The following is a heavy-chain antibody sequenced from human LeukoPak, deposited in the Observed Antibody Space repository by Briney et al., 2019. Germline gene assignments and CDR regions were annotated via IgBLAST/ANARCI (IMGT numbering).Heavy chain of an antibody. CDR2: INSDGGST. J-gene: IGHJ2*01. V-gene: IGHV3-74*01. CDR3: ARVDTAMVYWYFDL. Sequence: PGGSLRLSCAASGFTFSTYWMHWVRQVPGKGLVWVSRINSDGGSTSYADSVKGRFTISRDNAKNTLYLQMNGLRPEDTAVYYCARVDTAMVYWYFDLWGRGTLVTVSS. CDR1: GFTFSTYW. D-gene: IGHD5-18*01.